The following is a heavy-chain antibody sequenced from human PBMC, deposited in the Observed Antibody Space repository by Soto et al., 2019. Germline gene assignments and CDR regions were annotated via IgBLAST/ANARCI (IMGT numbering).Heavy chain of an antibody. Sequence: PGGSLRLSCAASGFTFSSYAMHWVRQAPGKELEWVAIISYDGSNKYYVDSVKGRFTISRDNSKNTVYLQMNSLRGEDTAVYYCARATAPGGFSWFDPWGQGTRVTVSS. CDR1: GFTFSSYA. V-gene: IGHV3-30-3*01. D-gene: IGHD3-16*01. J-gene: IGHJ5*02. CDR3: ARATAPGGFSWFDP. CDR2: ISYDGSNK.